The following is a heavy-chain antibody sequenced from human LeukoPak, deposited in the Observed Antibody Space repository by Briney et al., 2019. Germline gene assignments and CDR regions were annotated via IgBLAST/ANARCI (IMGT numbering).Heavy chain of an antibody. Sequence: PGGSLRLSCAASGFTFSSYSMNWVRQAPGKGLEWVSYISSSSSTIYYADSVKGRFTISRDNAKNSLYLQMNSLRAEDTAVYYCARGGNWKEKAFDIWGQGTMLTVSS. D-gene: IGHD1-20*01. V-gene: IGHV3-48*01. CDR2: ISSSSSTI. CDR3: ARGGNWKEKAFDI. CDR1: GFTFSSYS. J-gene: IGHJ3*02.